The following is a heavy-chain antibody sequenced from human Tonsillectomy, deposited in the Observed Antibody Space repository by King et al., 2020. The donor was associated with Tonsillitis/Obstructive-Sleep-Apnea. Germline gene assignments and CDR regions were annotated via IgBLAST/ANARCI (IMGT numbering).Heavy chain of an antibody. CDR2: IYTSGST. V-gene: IGHV4-4*07. CDR1: GGSISSYY. J-gene: IGHJ6*02. Sequence: VQLQESGPGLVKPSETLSLTCTVSGGSISSYYWSWIRQPAGKGLEWIGRIYTSGSTNYNPSLKSRVTMSVDTSKNQFSPKLSSVTAADTAVYYCARDGPEKGYYYYGMDVWGQGTTVTVSS. CDR3: ARDGPEKGYYYYGMDV.